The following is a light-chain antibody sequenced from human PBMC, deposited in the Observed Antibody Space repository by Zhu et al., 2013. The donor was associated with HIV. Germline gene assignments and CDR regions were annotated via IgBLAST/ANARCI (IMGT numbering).Light chain of an antibody. V-gene: IGKV2-28*01. CDR2: LGS. Sequence: DLVMTQSPLSLPVTPGEPASISCRSSQSLLHSNGYTYLDWYLQKPGQSPQLLIYLGSNRASGVPDRFSGSGSGTDFTLKISRVEAADVGVYYCMQALQTPRTFGQGTKLEIK. CDR3: MQALQTPRT. CDR1: QSLLHSNGYTY. J-gene: IGKJ2*01.